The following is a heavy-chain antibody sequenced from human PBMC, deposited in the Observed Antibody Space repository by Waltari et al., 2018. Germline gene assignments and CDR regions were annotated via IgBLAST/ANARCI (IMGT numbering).Heavy chain of an antibody. CDR2: VSVKNGKP. Sequence: QVQLVQSGAEVKKPGASLKVSCKASGYIFTNYGISWVRPAPGQGLEWMGWVSVKNGKPNVEKRVLGRLTMAKDTSTNTVYMELSRLTSDDTAVYYCAKDRHQLIEEGFLLALDPWGQGTLVTVSS. V-gene: IGHV1-18*04. D-gene: IGHD2-2*01. CDR3: AKDRHQLIEEGFLLALDP. CDR1: GYIFTNYG. J-gene: IGHJ5*02.